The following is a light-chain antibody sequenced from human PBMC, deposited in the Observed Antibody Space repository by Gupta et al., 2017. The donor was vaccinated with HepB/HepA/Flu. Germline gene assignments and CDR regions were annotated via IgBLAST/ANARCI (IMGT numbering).Light chain of an antibody. Sequence: EIVMTQSPATLSVSPGERAALFCRASQSVHINLAWFQQKPGQAPRLLFYGASTRATGVPARFIGSGSRTEFTLTITILHSEDFAVYFCQQYNNWPWTFGQGTKVEIK. J-gene: IGKJ1*01. V-gene: IGKV3-15*01. CDR2: GAS. CDR3: QQYNNWPWT. CDR1: QSVHIN.